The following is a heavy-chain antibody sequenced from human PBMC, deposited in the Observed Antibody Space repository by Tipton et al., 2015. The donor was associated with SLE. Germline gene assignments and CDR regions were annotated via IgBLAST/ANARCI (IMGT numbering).Heavy chain of an antibody. V-gene: IGHV4-4*07. CDR3: AREPMVVRGLSRRDAFDI. CDR1: GGSMNTHY. Sequence: GLVKPSETLSLTCSVSGGSMNTHYWTWIRQPAGKGLEYIGRMFSSGNTNSNPSLRSRVTISIDMSKNQFSLTLSSVTAADTAVYYCAREPMVVRGLSRRDAFDIWGQGAMVTVSS. J-gene: IGHJ3*02. CDR2: MFSSGNT. D-gene: IGHD3-10*01.